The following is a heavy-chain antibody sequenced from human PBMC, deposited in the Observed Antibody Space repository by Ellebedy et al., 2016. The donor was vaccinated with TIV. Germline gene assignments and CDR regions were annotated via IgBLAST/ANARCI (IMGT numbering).Heavy chain of an antibody. D-gene: IGHD6-19*01. CDR2: IGTAGDT. CDR3: ARGFKVSGWPNHAFDI. Sequence: GGSLRLSXAASGFTFSSYDIHWVRQATGKGLEWVSAIGTAGDTYYPGSVKGRFTISRENAKNSLYLQMNSLRAGDTAVYYCARGFKVSGWPNHAFDIWGQGTMVTVSS. J-gene: IGHJ3*02. V-gene: IGHV3-13*01. CDR1: GFTFSSYD.